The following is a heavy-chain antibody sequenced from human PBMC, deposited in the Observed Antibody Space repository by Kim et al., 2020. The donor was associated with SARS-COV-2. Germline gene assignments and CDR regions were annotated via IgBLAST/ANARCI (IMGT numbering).Heavy chain of an antibody. J-gene: IGHJ4*02. CDR2: SN. CDR3: AREPSTYFDY. V-gene: IGHV3-66*01. Sequence: SNSHADSVKGRLTISRDDSKNTVYLQMNSLRAEDTAVYFCAREPSTYFDYWGQGTLVTVSS.